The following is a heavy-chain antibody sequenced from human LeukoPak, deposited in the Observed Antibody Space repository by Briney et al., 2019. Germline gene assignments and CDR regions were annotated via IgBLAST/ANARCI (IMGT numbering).Heavy chain of an antibody. Sequence: GGSLRLSCAASGFTVSSNYMSWVRQAPGKGLEWVSVIYSGGSTYYADSVKGRFTISRDNSKNTLYLQMNSLRAEDTAVYYCARDWGYCSGGSCYPSYFDYWGQGTLVTVSS. CDR1: GFTVSSNY. CDR2: IYSGGST. J-gene: IGHJ4*02. V-gene: IGHV3-66*01. D-gene: IGHD2-15*01. CDR3: ARDWGYCSGGSCYPSYFDY.